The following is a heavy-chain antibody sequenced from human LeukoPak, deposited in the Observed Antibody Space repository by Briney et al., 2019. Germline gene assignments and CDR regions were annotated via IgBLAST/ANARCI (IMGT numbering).Heavy chain of an antibody. V-gene: IGHV3-30*03. CDR3: ARVYGGSYYYYYYVDV. D-gene: IGHD4-23*01. CDR1: GFTFSSYG. CDR2: ISYDGSNK. Sequence: GGSLRLSCAASGFTFSSYGMHWVRQAPGKGLEWVAVISYDGSNKYYADSVKGRFTISRDNSKNTLYLQMNSLRAEDTAVYYCARVYGGSYYYYYYVDVWGKGTTVTVSS. J-gene: IGHJ6*03.